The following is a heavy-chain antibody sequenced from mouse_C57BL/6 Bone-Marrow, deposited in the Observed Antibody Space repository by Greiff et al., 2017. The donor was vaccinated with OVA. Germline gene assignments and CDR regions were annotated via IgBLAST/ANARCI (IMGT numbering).Heavy chain of an antibody. CDR2: ISNGGGST. CDR1: GFTFSDYY. V-gene: IGHV5-12*01. CDR3: ARHAMDY. J-gene: IGHJ4*01. Sequence: EVNVVESGGGLVQPGGSLKLSCAASGFTFSDYYMYWVRQTPEKRLEWVAYISNGGGSTYYPDTVKGRFTISRDNAKNTLYLQMSRLKSEDTAMYYCARHAMDYGGQGTSVTVSS.